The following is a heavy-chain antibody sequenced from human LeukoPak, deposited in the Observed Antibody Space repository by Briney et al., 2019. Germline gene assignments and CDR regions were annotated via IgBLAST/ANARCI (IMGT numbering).Heavy chain of an antibody. J-gene: IGHJ4*02. V-gene: IGHV3-9*01. Sequence: PGGSLRLSCAASGFTFDDYAMHWVRQAPGKGLEWVSGISWNSGSIGYADSVKGRFTISRDNAKNSLYLQMNSLRAEDTALYYCAKSEGSGSYYNDYFDYWGQGTLVTVSS. CDR3: AKSEGSGSYYNDYFDY. CDR2: ISWNSGSI. CDR1: GFTFDDYA. D-gene: IGHD3-10*01.